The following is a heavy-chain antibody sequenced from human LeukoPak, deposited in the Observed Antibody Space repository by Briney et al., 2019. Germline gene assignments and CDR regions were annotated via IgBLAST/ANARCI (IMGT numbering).Heavy chain of an antibody. Sequence: GESLKISCKGSGYSFTSYWIGWVRQMPGKGLVWMGIIYPGDSDTRYGPSFQGQVTISADKSISTAYLQWSSLKASDTAMYYCARHGSYYGSGTPTDYWGQGTLVTVSS. J-gene: IGHJ4*02. CDR3: ARHGSYYGSGTPTDY. D-gene: IGHD3-10*01. CDR1: GYSFTSYW. V-gene: IGHV5-51*01. CDR2: IYPGDSDT.